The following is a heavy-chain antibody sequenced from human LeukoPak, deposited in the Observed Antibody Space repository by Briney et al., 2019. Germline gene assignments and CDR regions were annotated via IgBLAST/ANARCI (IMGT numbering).Heavy chain of an antibody. V-gene: IGHV3-23*01. CDR1: GFTYTSYG. CDR2: ISGSGNSA. Sequence: GGSLRLSCAASGFTYTSYGMAWVRQAPGKGLEWVSTISGSGNSAYYGDSVQGRFTISRDNARNTLYLQMNSLRAEDTALYYCAVWGGGGFDFWGQGTMVTVSS. CDR3: AVWGGGGFDF. D-gene: IGHD3-16*01. J-gene: IGHJ3*01.